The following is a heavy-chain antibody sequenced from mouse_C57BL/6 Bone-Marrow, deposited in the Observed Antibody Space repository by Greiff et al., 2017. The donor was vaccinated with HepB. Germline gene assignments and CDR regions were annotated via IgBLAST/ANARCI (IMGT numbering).Heavy chain of an antibody. J-gene: IGHJ1*03. CDR2: IYPRSGNT. CDR3: ARDYYGSSYEYFDV. CDR1: GYTFTSYG. D-gene: IGHD1-1*01. V-gene: IGHV1-81*01. Sequence: QVQLQQSGAELARPGASVKLSCKASGYTFTSYGISWVKQRTGQGLEWIGEIYPRSGNTYYNEKFKGKATLTADKSSSTAYMELRSLTSEDSAVYFCARDYYGSSYEYFDVWGTGTTVTVSS.